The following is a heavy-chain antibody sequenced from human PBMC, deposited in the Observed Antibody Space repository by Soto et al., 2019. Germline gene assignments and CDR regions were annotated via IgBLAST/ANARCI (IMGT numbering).Heavy chain of an antibody. D-gene: IGHD3-10*01. CDR1: GGSISSYY. Sequence: SETLSLTCTVSGGSISSYYWSWIRQPPGKGLEWIGSIYYSGSTNSNPSLQSRVTMSVDTSKNQFSLKLSSVTAADTAVYYCARPLFGRGNWFDPWGQGTLVTVSS. J-gene: IGHJ5*02. CDR2: IYYSGST. V-gene: IGHV4-59*01. CDR3: ARPLFGRGNWFDP.